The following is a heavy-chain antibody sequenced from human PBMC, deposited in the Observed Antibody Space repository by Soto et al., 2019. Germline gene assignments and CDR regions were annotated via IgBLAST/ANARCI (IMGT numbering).Heavy chain of an antibody. CDR2: ISGISRDT. D-gene: IGHD1-1*01. CDR3: ATQDFRGTTGTT. J-gene: IGHJ4*02. V-gene: IGHV3-23*01. CDR1: GFTFNTFA. Sequence: EVLLLESGGGLVQPGGSLRLSCAASGFTFNTFAMGWVRQDPGKGLEWVSLISGISRDTYYADSVKGRFTISRDNSKNTLYLQMNSLRAEDTAVYYCATQDFRGTTGTTWGQGTLVTVSS.